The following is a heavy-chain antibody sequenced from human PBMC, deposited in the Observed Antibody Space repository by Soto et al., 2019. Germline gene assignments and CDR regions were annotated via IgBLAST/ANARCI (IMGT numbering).Heavy chain of an antibody. CDR1: GFTFTNSA. J-gene: IGHJ4*02. Sequence: ASVKVSCKTSGFTFTNSAVQWVRQARGQRLEWIGWIIVGSGNTNYLQSLQGRITITRDTSTGTSYMELSNLRSEDTAVYYCARDQAMAQFDYWGQGTLVTVSS. V-gene: IGHV1-58*01. D-gene: IGHD5-18*01. CDR3: ARDQAMAQFDY. CDR2: IIVGSGNT.